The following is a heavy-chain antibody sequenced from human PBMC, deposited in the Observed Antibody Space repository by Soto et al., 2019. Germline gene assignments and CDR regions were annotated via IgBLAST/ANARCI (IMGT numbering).Heavy chain of an antibody. CDR3: ARGYYYGSGRWYYYGMDV. D-gene: IGHD3-10*01. J-gene: IGHJ6*02. V-gene: IGHV3-23*01. CDR1: GFTFSSYA. Sequence: GVLRLSCAASGFTFSSYAMSWVRQAPGKGLEWVSAISGSGGSTYYADSVKGRFTISRDNAKNSLYLQMNSLRDEDTALYYCARGYYYGSGRWYYYGMDVWGQGTTVTVSS. CDR2: ISGSGGST.